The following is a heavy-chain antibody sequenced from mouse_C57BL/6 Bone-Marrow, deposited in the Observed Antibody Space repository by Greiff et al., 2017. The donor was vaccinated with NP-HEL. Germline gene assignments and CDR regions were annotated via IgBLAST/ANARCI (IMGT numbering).Heavy chain of an antibody. CDR2: IYPGSGST. Sequence: QVQLKQSGPELVKPGASVKISCKASGYTFTAYSINWVKQRPGPGLEWIGWIYPGSGSTYYNEKFKGKATLTVDKSSSTAYMLLSSLTSDDSAVYCCARNGVTVGLTYFDYWGQGTTLTVSS. CDR1: GYTFTAYS. J-gene: IGHJ2*01. D-gene: IGHD2-13*01. V-gene: IGHV1-75*01. CDR3: ARNGVTVGLTYFDY.